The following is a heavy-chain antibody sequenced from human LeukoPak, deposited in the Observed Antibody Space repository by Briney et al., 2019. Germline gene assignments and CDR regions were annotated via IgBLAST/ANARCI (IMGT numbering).Heavy chain of an antibody. J-gene: IGHJ3*02. Sequence: GGALRLSCAASGFTFSSYAMHWVRQAPGKGLEWVAVISYDGSNKYYADSVKGRFTISRDNSKNTLYLQMNSLRAEDTAVYYCAKARWLAPYDAFDIWGQGTMVTVSS. CDR2: ISYDGSNK. D-gene: IGHD6-19*01. CDR3: AKARWLAPYDAFDI. CDR1: GFTFSSYA. V-gene: IGHV3-30*04.